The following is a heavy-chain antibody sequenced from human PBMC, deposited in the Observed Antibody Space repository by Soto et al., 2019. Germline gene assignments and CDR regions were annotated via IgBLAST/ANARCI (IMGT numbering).Heavy chain of an antibody. CDR1: GKSFTNYW. J-gene: IGHJ3*02. D-gene: IGHD4-17*01. Sequence: GESLKISCKGSGKSFTNYWIGWVRQMPGKGLEWMGIIYPGDSDTRQSPSFQGHVTISVDKSISTTYLQWNSLKASDTAMYYCARRNYGDYVGDAFDIWGQGTMVTVSS. V-gene: IGHV5-51*01. CDR3: ARRNYGDYVGDAFDI. CDR2: IYPGDSDT.